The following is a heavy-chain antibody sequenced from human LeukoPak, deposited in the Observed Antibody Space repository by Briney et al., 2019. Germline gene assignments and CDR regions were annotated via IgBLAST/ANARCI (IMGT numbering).Heavy chain of an antibody. D-gene: IGHD5-18*01. CDR2: ISYDGSNK. J-gene: IGHJ6*02. CDR1: GFTFSSYA. CDR3: ARELVPSSIQLWSPYYYYGMDV. Sequence: PGRSLRLSCAASGFTFSSYAMHWVRQAPGKGLEWVAVISYDGSNKYYADSVKGRFTISRDNSKNTLYLQMNSLRAEDTAVYYCARELVPSSIQLWSPYYYYGMDVWGQGTTVTVSS. V-gene: IGHV3-30*04.